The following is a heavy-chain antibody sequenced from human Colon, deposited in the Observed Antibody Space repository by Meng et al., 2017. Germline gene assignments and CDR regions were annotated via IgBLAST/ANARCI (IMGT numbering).Heavy chain of an antibody. CDR3: AKAEPYNYYYYYGMDV. J-gene: IGHJ6*02. CDR1: GFTFSSYA. D-gene: IGHD1-14*01. Sequence: GSLRLSCAASGFTFSSYAMSWVRQAPGKGLEWVSAISGSGGSTYYADSVKGRFTISRDNSKNTLYLQMNSLRAEDTAVYYCAKAEPYNYYYYYGMDVWGQGTTVTVSS. CDR2: ISGSGGST. V-gene: IGHV3-23*01.